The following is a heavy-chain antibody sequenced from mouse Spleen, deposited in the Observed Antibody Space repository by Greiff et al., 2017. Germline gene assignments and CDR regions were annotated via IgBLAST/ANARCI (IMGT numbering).Heavy chain of an antibody. CDR2: IDPSDSYT. Sequence: QVQLQQPGAELVKPGASVKMSCKASGYTLTSYWMHWVKQRPGQGLEWIGVIDPSDSYTRYNQKLKGKATLTVDTSSSTAYMQLSSLTCEDSAVSSSTRNHYYGSAMGYWGQRNSVTVSS. CDR3: TRNHYYGSAMGY. V-gene: IGHV1S127*01. CDR1: GYTLTSYW. D-gene: IGHD1-1*01. J-gene: IGHJ4*01.